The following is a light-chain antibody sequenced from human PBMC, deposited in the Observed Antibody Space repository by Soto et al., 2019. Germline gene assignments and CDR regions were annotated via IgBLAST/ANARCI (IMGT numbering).Light chain of an antibody. CDR3: QQYNNWPPLT. CDR1: QSVGSF. CDR2: DAS. V-gene: IGKV3-11*01. J-gene: IGKJ4*01. Sequence: EIVLTQSPATLSLSPGERATLSCRASQSVGSFLAWYQQKSGQTPRLLIYDASNRAPGIPARFGGSGSGTEFTLTISSLQSEDFAVYYCQQYNNWPPLTFGGGTKVEIK.